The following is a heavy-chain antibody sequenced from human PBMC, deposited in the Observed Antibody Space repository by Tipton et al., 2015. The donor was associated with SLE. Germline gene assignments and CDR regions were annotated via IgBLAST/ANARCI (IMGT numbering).Heavy chain of an antibody. CDR3: AGAYDFDY. V-gene: IGHV3-30*02. Sequence: SLRLSCAASGFTFSTFGMHWVRQAPGKGLEWVAFIHYDGSNIHYADSVKGQFTISRDNSKNTLYLQMNSLRAEDTAVYYCAGAYDFDYWGRGTLVTVSS. J-gene: IGHJ4*02. D-gene: IGHD2-21*01. CDR2: IHYDGSNI. CDR1: GFTFSTFG.